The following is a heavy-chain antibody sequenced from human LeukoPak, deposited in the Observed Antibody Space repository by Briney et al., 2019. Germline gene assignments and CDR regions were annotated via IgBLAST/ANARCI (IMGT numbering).Heavy chain of an antibody. J-gene: IGHJ3*02. D-gene: IGHD3-10*01. CDR1: GGSISSGGYY. CDR3: ARGRDALLLWFGELFENAFDI. V-gene: IGHV4-30-2*01. Sequence: SETLSLTCTVSGGSISSGGYYWSWIRQPPGKGLEWIGYIYHSGSTYYNPSLKSRVTISVDRSKNQFSLKLSSVTAADTAVYYCARGRDALLLWFGELFENAFDIWGQGTMVTVSS. CDR2: IYHSGST.